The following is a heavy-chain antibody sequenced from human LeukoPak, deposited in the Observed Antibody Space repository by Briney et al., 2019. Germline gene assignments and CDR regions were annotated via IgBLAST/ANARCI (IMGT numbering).Heavy chain of an antibody. CDR3: ARGRGTTMVRGVITNYFDL. CDR2: IDPNSGGT. D-gene: IGHD3-10*01. CDR1: GYTFTAHY. Sequence: ASVTVSCKASGYTFTAHYIHWVRQAPGQGREWMGWIDPNSGGTNYAQKFLGRVTITGDTSINTAFMELSRLRSDDTAIYYCARGRGTTMVRGVITNYFDLWGRGSLVTVSS. J-gene: IGHJ2*01. V-gene: IGHV1-2*02.